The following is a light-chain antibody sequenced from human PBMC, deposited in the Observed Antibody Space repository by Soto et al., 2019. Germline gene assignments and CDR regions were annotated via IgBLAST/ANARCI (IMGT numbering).Light chain of an antibody. J-gene: IGKJ1*01. CDR3: QQYTTSSWT. CDR2: DAS. V-gene: IGKV3-20*01. CDR1: QSVSSY. Sequence: EIVLTQSPGTLSLSPGERATLSCRASQSVSSYLAWYQQKPGQAPRLLIYDASNRATDIPDRFSGSGSGTDFTLTISRLEPEDFAVYYCQQYTTSSWTFGQGTKV.